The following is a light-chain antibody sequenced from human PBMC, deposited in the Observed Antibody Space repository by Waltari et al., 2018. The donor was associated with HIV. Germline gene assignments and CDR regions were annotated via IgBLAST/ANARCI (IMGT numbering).Light chain of an antibody. CDR3: MQGTHCPPS. J-gene: IGKJ2*03. Sequence: TQFPVPLSVTLGQPAHLTFSADGNLVYRDGYTHFNWVRQRPGQSPRRLISRVSNLDPEVADRCRGSGSVMNVTLTISRVDAVDVGVFYDMQGTHCPPSFGRGTRLDIK. CDR1: GNLVYRDGYTH. V-gene: IGKV2-30*01. CDR2: RVS.